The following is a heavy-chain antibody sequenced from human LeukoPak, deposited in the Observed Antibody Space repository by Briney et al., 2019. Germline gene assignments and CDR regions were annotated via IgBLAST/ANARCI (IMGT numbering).Heavy chain of an antibody. D-gene: IGHD3-22*01. J-gene: IGHJ3*02. CDR1: GYTFTSYG. Sequence: ASVKVSCKASGYTFTSYGISWVRQAPGQGLEWMGWISAYNGNTNYAQKLRGRVTMTTDTSTSTAYMELRSLRSDDTAVYYCARVLYYYDSSGRIGAFDIWGQGTMVTVSS. CDR3: ARVLYYYDSSGRIGAFDI. V-gene: IGHV1-18*01. CDR2: ISAYNGNT.